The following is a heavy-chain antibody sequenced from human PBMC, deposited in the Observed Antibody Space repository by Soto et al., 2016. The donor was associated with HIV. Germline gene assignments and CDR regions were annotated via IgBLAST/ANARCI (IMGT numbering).Heavy chain of an antibody. D-gene: IGHD3-9*01. J-gene: IGHJ4*02. CDR3: ARGGEYYDILTSY. CDR1: RFTFSSYW. Sequence: EVQLVESGGGLVQPGGSLRLSCAASRFTFSSYWMHWVRQAPGKGLVWVSRVNSDGSRISYADSVKGRFTISRDNAKNTLYLQMNSLRAEDTAVYYCARGGEYYDILTSYWGQGTLVTVSS. CDR2: VNSDGSRI. V-gene: IGHV3-74*01.